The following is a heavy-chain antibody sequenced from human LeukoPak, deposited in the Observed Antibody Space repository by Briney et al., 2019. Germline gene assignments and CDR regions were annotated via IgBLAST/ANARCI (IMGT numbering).Heavy chain of an antibody. Sequence: PGGSLRLSCAVSGFTVSSNYMSWVRQAPGKGLEWVSVNYGGGNTYYADSVKGRFTNSRDNSQNTLYLQMNSLKAEDTAVYCCAKAGCSRTSCDPVHWGQATLVTDPS. J-gene: IGHJ4*02. CDR2: NYGGGNT. CDR1: GFTVSSNY. D-gene: IGHD2-2*01. V-gene: IGHV3-53*01. CDR3: AKAGCSRTSCDPVH.